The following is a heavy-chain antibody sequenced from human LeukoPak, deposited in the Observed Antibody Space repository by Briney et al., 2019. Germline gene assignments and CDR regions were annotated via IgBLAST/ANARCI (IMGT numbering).Heavy chain of an antibody. D-gene: IGHD3-10*01. CDR2: ISSSGSTI. CDR3: ARSLQTVRGTYGY. J-gene: IGHJ4*02. CDR1: GFTFSSYE. Sequence: GRSLRLSCAASGFTFSSYEMNWVRQAPGKGLEWVSYISSSGSTIYYADSVKGRFTISRDNAKNSLYLQMNSLRAEDTAVYYCARSLQTVRGTYGYWGQGTLVTVSS. V-gene: IGHV3-48*03.